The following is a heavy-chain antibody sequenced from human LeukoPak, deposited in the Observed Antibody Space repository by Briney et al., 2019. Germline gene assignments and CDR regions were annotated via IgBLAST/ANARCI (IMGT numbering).Heavy chain of an antibody. CDR3: ARGSFGCSYGPGPGAFDI. CDR2: ISSSSSYI. J-gene: IGHJ3*02. V-gene: IGHV3-21*01. D-gene: IGHD5-18*01. CDR1: GFTFSSYS. Sequence: GGSLRLSCAASGFTFSSYSMNWVRQAPGKGLEWVSSISSSSSYIYYADSVKGRFTISRDNAKNSLYLQMNSLRAEDTAVYYCARGSFGCSYGPGPGAFDIWGQGTMVTVSS.